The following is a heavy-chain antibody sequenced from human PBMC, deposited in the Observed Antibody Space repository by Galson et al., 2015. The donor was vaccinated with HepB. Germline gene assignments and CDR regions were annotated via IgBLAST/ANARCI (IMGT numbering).Heavy chain of an antibody. Sequence: SLRLSCAASGFTFDDYAMHWVRQAPGKGLEWVSGIGWNSGTKDYADSVKGRFTISRDNAKNSLYLQMNSLRAEDTALYYCVKGSSSGSFNWGQGTLVTVSS. J-gene: IGHJ4*02. V-gene: IGHV3-9*01. CDR3: VKGSSSGSFN. CDR2: IGWNSGTK. D-gene: IGHD3-22*01. CDR1: GFTFDDYA.